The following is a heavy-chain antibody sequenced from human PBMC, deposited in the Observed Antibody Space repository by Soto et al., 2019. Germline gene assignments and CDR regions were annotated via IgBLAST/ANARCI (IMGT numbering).Heavy chain of an antibody. J-gene: IGHJ5*02. CDR2: ITPMFGAP. CDR3: ARVFTGRWLDP. D-gene: IGHD3-10*02. CDR1: GGPFSSYA. V-gene: IGHV1-69*06. Sequence: QVQLVQSGAEVKKPGSSVKVSCTASGGPFSSYAINWVRQAPGQGLEWMGVITPMFGAPHYAQNCNGRITITADKPTNTAYMELSSLTSGDTAVYFGARVFTGRWLDPWGQVTRVTVSS.